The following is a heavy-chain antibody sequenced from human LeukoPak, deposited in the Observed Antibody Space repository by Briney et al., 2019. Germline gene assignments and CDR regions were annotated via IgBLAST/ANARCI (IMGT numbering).Heavy chain of an antibody. CDR2: KNPNSGNT. J-gene: IGHJ4*02. V-gene: IGHV1-8*01. Sequence: ASVKVSCKASGYTFTSYDINWVRQATGQGLEWMGWKNPNSGNTGYAQKFQGRVTMTRNTSISTAYMELSSLRSEDTAVYYCARNGNYVWGSYRYFDYWGQGTLVTVS. CDR3: ARNGNYVWGSYRYFDY. D-gene: IGHD3-16*02. CDR1: GYTFTSYD.